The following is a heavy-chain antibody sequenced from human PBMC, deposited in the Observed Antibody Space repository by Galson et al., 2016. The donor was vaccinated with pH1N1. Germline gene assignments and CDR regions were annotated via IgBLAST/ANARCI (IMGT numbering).Heavy chain of an antibody. CDR1: GDSINRNY. D-gene: IGHD2-21*02. Sequence: SETLSLTCTVSGDSINRNYWSWIRQTPGKGLEWIGYIYYSGTTSYNPSLKSRITISVDSSQGQFSLKLPSLTAADTAVDYCARGGGDLDSWGQGTLVTASS. V-gene: IGHV4-59*01. CDR2: IYYSGTT. CDR3: ARGGGDLDS. J-gene: IGHJ4*02.